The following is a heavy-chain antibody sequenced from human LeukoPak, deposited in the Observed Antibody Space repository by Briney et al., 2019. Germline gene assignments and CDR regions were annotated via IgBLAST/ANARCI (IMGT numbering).Heavy chain of an antibody. CDR3: ARHVPHRSGYSSGWAFDY. J-gene: IGHJ4*02. Sequence: SETLSLTCSVSGXSISSDYWSWIRQPPGKGLEWIEYIYYSGTTNYNPSLKSRVTISVDTSKNQFSLKLSSVTAADTAVYYCARHVPHRSGYSSGWAFDYWGQGTVVTVSS. CDR1: GXSISSDY. CDR2: IYYSGTT. D-gene: IGHD6-19*01. V-gene: IGHV4-59*08.